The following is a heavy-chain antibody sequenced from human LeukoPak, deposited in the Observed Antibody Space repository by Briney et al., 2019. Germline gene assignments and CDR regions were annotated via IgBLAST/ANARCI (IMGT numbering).Heavy chain of an antibody. CDR1: GGSISSYY. D-gene: IGHD3-3*01. CDR2: IHNSGST. Sequence: SETLSLTCTVSGGSISSYYWSWIRQPPGKGLEWIGHIHNSGSTNYNPSLKSRVTISVDTSKNQFSLKLSSVTAADTAVYYCARVEFWSGYQLDYWGQGTLVTVSS. V-gene: IGHV4-59*01. CDR3: ARVEFWSGYQLDY. J-gene: IGHJ4*02.